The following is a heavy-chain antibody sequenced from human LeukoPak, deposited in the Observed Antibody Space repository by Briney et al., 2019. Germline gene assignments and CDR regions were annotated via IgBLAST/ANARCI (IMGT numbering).Heavy chain of an antibody. D-gene: IGHD1-26*01. J-gene: IGHJ3*02. V-gene: IGHV4-59*01. Sequence: PSETLSLTCTVSGGSISSYYWSWIRQPPGKGLEWIGYIYYSGSTNYNPSLKSRVTISVDTSKNQFSLKLSSVTAADTAVYYCARDLLGSGSYYDTFDIWGQGTMVTVSS. CDR3: ARDLLGSGSYYDTFDI. CDR1: GGSISSYY. CDR2: IYYSGST.